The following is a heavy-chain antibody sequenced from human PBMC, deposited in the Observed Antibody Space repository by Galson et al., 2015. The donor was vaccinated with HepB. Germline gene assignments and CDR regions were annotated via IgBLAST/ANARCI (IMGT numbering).Heavy chain of an antibody. Sequence: SVKVSCKASGYTFTDYYIHWVRQAPGQGLEWMGRINPNSGGADYAQKFQDRVTVTRDTSISTAYMEVSGLTSDDTVVYYCAREVGESTSYYFDYWGQGTLVTVSS. CDR1: GYTFTDYY. V-gene: IGHV1-2*05. J-gene: IGHJ4*02. CDR3: AREVGESTSYYFDY. CDR2: INPNSGGA. D-gene: IGHD5/OR15-5a*01.